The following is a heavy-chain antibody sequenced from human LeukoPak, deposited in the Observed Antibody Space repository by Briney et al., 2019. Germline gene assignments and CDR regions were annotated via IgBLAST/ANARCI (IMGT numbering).Heavy chain of an antibody. CDR1: GYTFTSYG. CDR3: ARDGYQPLDVTYFQH. D-gene: IGHD2-2*01. J-gene: IGHJ1*01. V-gene: IGHV1-18*01. CDR2: ISAYNGNT. Sequence: ASVKVSCKASGYTFTSYGISWMRQAPGQGLEWMGWISAYNGNTNYAQKLQGSVTMTTDTSTSTAYMELRSLRSDDTAVYYCARDGYQPLDVTYFQHWGQGTLVTVSS.